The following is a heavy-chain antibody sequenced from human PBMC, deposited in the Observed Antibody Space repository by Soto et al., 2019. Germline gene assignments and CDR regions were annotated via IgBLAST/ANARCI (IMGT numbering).Heavy chain of an antibody. D-gene: IGHD2-15*01. V-gene: IGHV3-21*01. CDR3: ARPKYCSGGSCYRPLAIDY. Sequence: PGGSLRLSCAASGFTFSDYSMNWVRQDPGKGLDWVSSISSRSSHIYYAESVKGRFTISRDNAKNSLYLQMNSLRAEDTAVYYCARPKYCSGGSCYRPLAIDYWGQGTLVTVSS. CDR2: ISSRSSHI. CDR1: GFTFSDYS. J-gene: IGHJ4*02.